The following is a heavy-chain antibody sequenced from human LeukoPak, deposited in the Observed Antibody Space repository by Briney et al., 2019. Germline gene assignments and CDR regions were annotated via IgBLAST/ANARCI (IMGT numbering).Heavy chain of an antibody. CDR1: GGSISSHY. V-gene: IGHV4-4*07. J-gene: IGHJ4*02. D-gene: IGHD5-18*01. CDR2: IYTSGST. CDR3: ARGDTAMGPGAS. Sequence: SETLSLTCTVSGGSISSHYWSWIRQAAGKGLEWIGRIYTSGSTNYNPSLKSRVTMSVDTSKNQFSLKLSSVTAADTAVYYCARGDTAMGPGASWGQGTLVTVSS.